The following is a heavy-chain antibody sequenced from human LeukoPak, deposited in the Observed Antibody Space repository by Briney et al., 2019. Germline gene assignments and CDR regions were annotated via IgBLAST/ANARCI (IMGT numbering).Heavy chain of an antibody. CDR2: ISGNGGST. D-gene: IGHD4-17*01. J-gene: IGHJ3*02. CDR1: GFTFSTSA. CDR3: ARELHYASAFDI. V-gene: IGHV3-64*01. Sequence: PGGSLRLFCAASGFTFSTSAMHWVRQAPGKGLEYLSAISGNGGSTYYANSVKGRFTISRDNSKNTLYLQMNSLRAEDTAVYYCARELHYASAFDIWGQGTMVTVSS.